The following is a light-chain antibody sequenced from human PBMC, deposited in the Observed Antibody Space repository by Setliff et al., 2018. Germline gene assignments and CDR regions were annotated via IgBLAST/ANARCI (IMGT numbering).Light chain of an antibody. CDR1: SRDIGAYNS. J-gene: IGLJ1*01. V-gene: IGLV2-8*01. CDR3: CSYAASYNPYV. Sequence: QSVLTQPPSASGSPGQSLTISCTGISRDIGAYNSVSWYQQHPGKAPKLLIYEVTKRPSGVPDRFSGSKSGNTASLTVSGLQADDEADYFCCSYAASYNPYVFGTGTKVTVL. CDR2: EVT.